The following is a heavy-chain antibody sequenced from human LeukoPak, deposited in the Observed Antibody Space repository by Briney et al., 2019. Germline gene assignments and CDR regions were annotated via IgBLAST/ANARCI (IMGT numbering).Heavy chain of an antibody. Sequence: PSETLSLTCAVYGGSFSGYYWSWIRQPPGKGLEWIGEINHSGSTNYNPSLKSRVTISVDTSKNQFTLKLSSVTAADTAVYYCARKTIMVRGVINYYYYGMDVWGQGTTVTVSS. CDR2: INHSGST. J-gene: IGHJ6*02. CDR1: GGSFSGYY. D-gene: IGHD3-10*01. V-gene: IGHV4-34*01. CDR3: ARKTIMVRGVINYYYYGMDV.